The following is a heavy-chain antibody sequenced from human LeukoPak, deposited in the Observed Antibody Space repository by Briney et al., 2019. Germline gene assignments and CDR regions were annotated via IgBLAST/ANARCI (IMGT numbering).Heavy chain of an antibody. CDR3: VRESIRGTRDFDY. V-gene: IGHV3-48*04. CDR1: GFSFSGYS. J-gene: IGHJ4*01. Sequence: GGSLRLSCAASGFSFSGYSMNWVRQAPGKGLDWVSYISSGSRTIFYADSVKGRSTISRDNARNSLYLQMNSLRAEDTAMYYCVRESIRGTRDFDYWGHGTLVTVSS. CDR2: ISSGSRTI. D-gene: IGHD2-21*01.